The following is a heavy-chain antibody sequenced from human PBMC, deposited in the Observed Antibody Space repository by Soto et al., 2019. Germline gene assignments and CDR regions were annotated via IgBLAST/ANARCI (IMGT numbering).Heavy chain of an antibody. CDR2: INHSGST. D-gene: IGHD2-2*01. J-gene: IGHJ4*02. V-gene: IGHV4-34*01. CDR3: ARFSVPAAMGTFDY. CDR1: GGSFSGYY. Sequence: PSETLSLTCAVYGGSFSGYYWSWIRQPPGKGLEWIGEINHSGSTNYNPSLKSRVTISVDTSKNQFSLKLSSVTAADTAVYYCARFSVPAAMGTFDYWGQGTLVTVSS.